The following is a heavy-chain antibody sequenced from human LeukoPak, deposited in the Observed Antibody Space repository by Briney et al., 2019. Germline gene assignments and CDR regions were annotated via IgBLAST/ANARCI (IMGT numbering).Heavy chain of an antibody. CDR3: ARDQGRIAAANDY. CDR2: IKQDGSEK. V-gene: IGHV3-7*04. D-gene: IGHD6-13*01. J-gene: IGHJ4*02. Sequence: GGSLRLSCAASGFTFSSYWMSWVRQAPGKRLESLANIKQDGSEKYYVESVKGRFTISRDNAKDSPYLHINSLRAQATTVYYFARDQGRIAAANDYWGQGTLVTVSS. CDR1: GFTFSSYW.